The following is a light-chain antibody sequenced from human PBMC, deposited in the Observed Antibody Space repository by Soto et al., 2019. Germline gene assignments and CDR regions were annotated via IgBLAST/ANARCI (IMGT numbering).Light chain of an antibody. Sequence: DIQLTQSPSFLSASVGDRVTITCRPSQGIAGSLAWYQQKPGKPPKLLIYAASTLQSGVPSRFSGSGSGTDFTLTISSLQPEDFATYYCLLDFRYFWAFGQGTKVDIK. CDR3: LLDFRYFWA. V-gene: IGKV1-9*01. CDR1: QGIAGS. CDR2: AAS. J-gene: IGKJ1*01.